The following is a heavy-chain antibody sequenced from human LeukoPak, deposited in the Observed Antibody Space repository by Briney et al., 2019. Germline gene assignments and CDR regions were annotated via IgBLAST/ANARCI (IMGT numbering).Heavy chain of an antibody. D-gene: IGHD3-22*01. V-gene: IGHV3-23*01. Sequence: GGSLRLSCAASGFTFSSYGMNWVRQAPGKGLEWVSVISGSGHTTYYADSVKGRFTVSRDNSKNTLYLQMNSLRAEDTAVYYCAKDLDTGYYCDSSGFDYWGQGTLVTVSS. CDR2: ISGSGHTT. J-gene: IGHJ4*02. CDR3: AKDLDTGYYCDSSGFDY. CDR1: GFTFSSYG.